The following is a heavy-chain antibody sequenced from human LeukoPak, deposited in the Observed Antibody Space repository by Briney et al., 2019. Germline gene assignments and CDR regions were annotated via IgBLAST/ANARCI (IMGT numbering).Heavy chain of an antibody. J-gene: IGHJ1*01. Sequence: GGSLRLSCAASGFTFSSYAMHWVRQAPGKGLEWVAVISYDGSNKYYADSVKGRFTISRDNSKNTLYLQMNSLRAEDTAVYYCARESVITMVRGAKGSEYFQHWGQGTLVTVSS. CDR1: GFTFSSYA. CDR2: ISYDGSNK. D-gene: IGHD3-10*01. V-gene: IGHV3-30*04. CDR3: ARESVITMVRGAKGSEYFQH.